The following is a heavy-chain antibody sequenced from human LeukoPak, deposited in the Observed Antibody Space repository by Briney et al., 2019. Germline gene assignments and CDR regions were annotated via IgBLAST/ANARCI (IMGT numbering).Heavy chain of an antibody. Sequence: SVKVSCKASGGTFSSYAISWVRQAPGQGLEWMGGIIPIFGTANYAQKFQGRVTITADESTSTAYMELSSLRSGDTAVYYCASDQITMVRGVESAFDIWGQGTMVTVSS. CDR2: IIPIFGTA. J-gene: IGHJ3*02. V-gene: IGHV1-69*01. D-gene: IGHD3-10*01. CDR3: ASDQITMVRGVESAFDI. CDR1: GGTFSSYA.